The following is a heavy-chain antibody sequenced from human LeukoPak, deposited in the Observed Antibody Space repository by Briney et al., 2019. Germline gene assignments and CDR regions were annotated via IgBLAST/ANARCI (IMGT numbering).Heavy chain of an antibody. CDR1: GFTFSSYG. Sequence: GGSLRLSCAASGFTFSSYGMHWVRQAPGKGLEWEAVISYDGSNKYYADSVKGRFTISRDNSKNKLYLQMNSLRAEDTAVYYCSRPRVADSYYYGMDVWGQGTTVTVSS. V-gene: IGHV3-30*03. CDR3: SRPRVADSYYYGMDV. D-gene: IGHD6-19*01. J-gene: IGHJ6*02. CDR2: ISYDGSNK.